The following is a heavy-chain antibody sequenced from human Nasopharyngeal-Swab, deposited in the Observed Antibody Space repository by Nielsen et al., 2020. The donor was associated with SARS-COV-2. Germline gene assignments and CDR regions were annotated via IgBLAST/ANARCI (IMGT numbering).Heavy chain of an antibody. CDR1: GGTFSSYA. J-gene: IGHJ4*02. Sequence: SVKVSCKASGGTFSSYAISWVRQAPGQGLEWMGGIIPIFGTANYAQKFQGRVTITADKSTSTAYMELSSLRSEDTAVYYCARGGSSGWYGGFDYWGQGTLVTVSS. CDR2: IIPIFGTA. D-gene: IGHD6-19*01. CDR3: ARGGSSGWYGGFDY. V-gene: IGHV1-69*06.